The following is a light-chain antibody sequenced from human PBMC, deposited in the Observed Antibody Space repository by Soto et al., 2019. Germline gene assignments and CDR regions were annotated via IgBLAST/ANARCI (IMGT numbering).Light chain of an antibody. J-gene: IGLJ2*01. V-gene: IGLV2-23*02. CDR2: EVN. Sequence: QSVLTQPASASGSPGQSITISCTGTSSDTGNYALVSWYLQHPGKAPKLIIYEVNKRPSGISNRFFGSKSGNTASLTISGLQAEDEADYYCCSYAGSGTYILFGGGTKVTVL. CDR3: CSYAGSGTYIL. CDR1: SSDTGNYAL.